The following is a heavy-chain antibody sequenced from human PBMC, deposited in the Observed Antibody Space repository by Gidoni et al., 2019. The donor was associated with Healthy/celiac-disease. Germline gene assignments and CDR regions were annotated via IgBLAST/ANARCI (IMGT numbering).Heavy chain of an antibody. Sequence: EVQLVESGGGLVKPGGSLRLSCAASGFTFSSYSMNWVRQAPGKGLEWVSSISSSSSYIYYADSVKGRFTISRDNAKNSLYLQMNSLRAEDTAVYYCARWELGGPSFFDYWGQGTLVTVSS. V-gene: IGHV3-21*01. J-gene: IGHJ4*02. CDR2: ISSSSSYI. CDR3: ARWELGGPSFFDY. CDR1: GFTFSSYS. D-gene: IGHD1-26*01.